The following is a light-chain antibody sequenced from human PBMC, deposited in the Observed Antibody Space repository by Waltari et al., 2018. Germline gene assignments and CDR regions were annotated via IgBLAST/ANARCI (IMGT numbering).Light chain of an antibody. CDR3: QQYDGSILT. CDR1: QTINNNF. V-gene: IGKV3-20*01. J-gene: IGKJ4*01. CDR2: GAS. Sequence: IVLTQSSDTLSLSPGQRATLSCRASQTINNNFLVWYQQKPGQAPRLLIHGASSRATGFPDRFSGSGSGTDFTLTISRLEPEDVAVYYCQQYDGSILTFGGGTKVEI.